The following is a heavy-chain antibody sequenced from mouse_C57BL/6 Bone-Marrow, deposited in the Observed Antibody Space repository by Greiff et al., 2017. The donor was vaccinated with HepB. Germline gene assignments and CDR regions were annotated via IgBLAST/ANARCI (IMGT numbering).Heavy chain of an antibody. D-gene: IGHD3-2*02. CDR3: ARSRDSSGYVGFAY. Sequence: QVQLQQPGAELVKPGASVKMSCKASGYTFTSYWITWVKQRPGQGLEWIGDIYPGSGSTNYNEKFKSKATLTVDTSSSTAYMQLSSLTSEYSAVYYCARSRDSSGYVGFAYWGQGTLVTVSA. V-gene: IGHV1-55*01. CDR1: GYTFTSYW. CDR2: IYPGSGST. J-gene: IGHJ3*01.